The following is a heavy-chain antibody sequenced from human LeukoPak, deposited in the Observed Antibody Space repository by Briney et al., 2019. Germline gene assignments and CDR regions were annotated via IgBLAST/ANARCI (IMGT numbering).Heavy chain of an antibody. CDR3: ARGRLGITIFGVVRDPFDY. CDR2: INPSGGST. CDR1: GYTFTSYY. Sequence: ASVKVSCKASGYTFTSYYMHWVRQAPGQGLEWMGIINPSGGSTSYAQKFQGRVTMTRDTSTSTVYMELSSLRSEDTAVYYCARGRLGITIFGVVRDPFDYWGQGTLVTVSS. J-gene: IGHJ4*02. V-gene: IGHV1-46*01. D-gene: IGHD3-3*01.